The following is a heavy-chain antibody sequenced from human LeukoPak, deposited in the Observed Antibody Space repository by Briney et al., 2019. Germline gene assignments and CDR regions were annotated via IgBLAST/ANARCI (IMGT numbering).Heavy chain of an antibody. V-gene: IGHV5-51*01. Sequence: GESLKISCKGSGYSFTNYWIAWMRQMPGKGLEWMGITHPGDSNTRYSPSFQGQVTISADKSISTAYLQWSSLEASDTAMYYCARHQGSNYGLDVWGQGTTVTVSS. D-gene: IGHD6-13*01. CDR3: ARHQGSNYGLDV. CDR2: THPGDSNT. CDR1: GYSFTNYW. J-gene: IGHJ6*02.